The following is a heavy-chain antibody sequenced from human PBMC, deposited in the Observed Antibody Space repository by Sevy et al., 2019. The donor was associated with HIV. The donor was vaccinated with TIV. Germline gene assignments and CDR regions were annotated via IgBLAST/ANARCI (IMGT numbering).Heavy chain of an antibody. CDR1: GFTFSSYD. V-gene: IGHV3-48*03. CDR2: ISSSGSSI. D-gene: IGHD3-16*01. J-gene: IGHJ6*02. CDR3: ARDHVKDGKGGDYYYHAMDV. Sequence: GGSLRLSCTASGFTFSSYDMNWVRQAPGKGLEWVSKISSSGSSIYYADSVKGRFTISRDNAKNSLYLQMGSLRADDTAVYYCARDHVKDGKGGDYYYHAMDVWGRGTTVTVSS.